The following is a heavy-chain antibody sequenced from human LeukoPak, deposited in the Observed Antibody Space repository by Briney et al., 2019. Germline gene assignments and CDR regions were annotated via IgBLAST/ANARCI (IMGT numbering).Heavy chain of an antibody. CDR1: GGSISSGSYY. CDR2: IYTSGST. CDR3: ARGVLRFLEWLPTLDY. D-gene: IGHD3-3*01. Sequence: SQTLSLTCTASGGSISSGSYYWSWIRQPAGKGLEWIGRIYTSGSTNYNPSLKSRVTISVDTSKNQFSLKLSSVTAADTAVYYCARGVLRFLEWLPTLDYWGQGTLVTVSS. V-gene: IGHV4-61*02. J-gene: IGHJ4*02.